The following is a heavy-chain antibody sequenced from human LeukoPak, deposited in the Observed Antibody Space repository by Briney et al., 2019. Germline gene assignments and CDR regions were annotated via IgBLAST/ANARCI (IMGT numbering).Heavy chain of an antibody. V-gene: IGHV3-7*03. CDR3: AKGGCSSTSCPYYYYYMDV. J-gene: IGHJ6*03. Sequence: GGSLRLSCAASGFTFSSYWMSWVRQAPGKGLEWVANIKQDGSEKYYVDSVKGRFTISRDNAKNSLYLQMNSLRAEDTALYYCAKGGCSSTSCPYYYYYMDVWGKGTTVTVSS. D-gene: IGHD2-2*01. CDR1: GFTFSSYW. CDR2: IKQDGSEK.